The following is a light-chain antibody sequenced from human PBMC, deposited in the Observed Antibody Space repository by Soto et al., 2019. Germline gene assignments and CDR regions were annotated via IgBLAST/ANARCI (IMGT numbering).Light chain of an antibody. CDR3: LLYCGGVQFWV. CDR1: TGSVTSGHY. CDR2: GTI. J-gene: IGLJ3*02. Sequence: QAVVTQEPSLTVSPGGTVTLTCASSTGSVTSGHYPNWFQQKPGQAPRALIYGTINKHSWTPARFSGSLLGGKAALTLSGVLPEDEADYYCLLYCGGVQFWVFGGGTKLTVL. V-gene: IGLV7-43*01.